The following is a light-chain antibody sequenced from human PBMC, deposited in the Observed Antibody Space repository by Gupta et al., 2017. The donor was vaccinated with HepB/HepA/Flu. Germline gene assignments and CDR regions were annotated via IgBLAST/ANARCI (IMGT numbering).Light chain of an antibody. CDR1: SSNIGSNT. CDR3: AAGDDSPNGL. V-gene: IGLV1-44*01. Sequence: QSVLTQPPSASGTPGQRVTISCSGSSSNIGSNTVNWYQQLPGRAPKPLIQSNDQRPAGVPDRFSGSKSGTAASLAISGLQAEEEADYYCAAGDDSPNGLFGGGTKLTVL. CDR2: SND. J-gene: IGLJ2*01.